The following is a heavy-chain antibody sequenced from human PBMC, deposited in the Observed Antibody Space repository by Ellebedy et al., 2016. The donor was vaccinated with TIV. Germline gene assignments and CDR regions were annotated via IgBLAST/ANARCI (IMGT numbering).Heavy chain of an antibody. J-gene: IGHJ4*02. CDR2: INSAGRST. D-gene: IGHD4-17*01. CDR3: AREAVTFDC. CDR1: GFTFSTYW. Sequence: GESLKISCAASGFTFSTYWMHWVRQAPGKGLVWVSRINSAGRSTTYADSVKGRFTLSRDNAKNTLYLQMNSLRAEDTAVYYCAREAVTFDCWGRGTLVTVSS. V-gene: IGHV3-74*01.